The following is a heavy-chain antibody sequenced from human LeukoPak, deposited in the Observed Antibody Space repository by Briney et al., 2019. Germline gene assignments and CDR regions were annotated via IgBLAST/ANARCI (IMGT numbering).Heavy chain of an antibody. V-gene: IGHV3-9*01. CDR1: GFTFGDYA. Sequence: GGSLRLSCAASGFTFGDYAMHWVRQAPGKGLEWVSGISWNSGSIGYADSVKGRFTISRDNAKNSLYLQMNSLRAEDTALYYCAKDTLVGATSVYYYYYGMDVWGQGTTVTVSS. J-gene: IGHJ6*02. D-gene: IGHD1-26*01. CDR2: ISWNSGSI. CDR3: AKDTLVGATSVYYYYYGMDV.